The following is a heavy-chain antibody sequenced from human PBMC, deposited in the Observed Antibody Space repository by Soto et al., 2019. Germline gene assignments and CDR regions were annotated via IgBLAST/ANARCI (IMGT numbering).Heavy chain of an antibody. CDR1: GGTCGNAG. Sequence: GGPHRVSWAASGGTCGNAGVNWVRQAPGKGLEWVGRIKSKTDGGTTDFAAPVKGRFAISRDDSKDMVYLQMNSLKTEDTAVYYCTTDSLFTGVLVRFDFWGHGTLVTVSS. CDR3: TTDSLFTGVLVRFDF. D-gene: IGHD3-9*01. V-gene: IGHV3-15*07. J-gene: IGHJ4*01. CDR2: IKSKTDGGTT.